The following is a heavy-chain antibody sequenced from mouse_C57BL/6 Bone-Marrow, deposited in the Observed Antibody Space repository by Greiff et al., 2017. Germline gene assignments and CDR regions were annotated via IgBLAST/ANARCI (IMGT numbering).Heavy chain of an antibody. V-gene: IGHV8-8*01. D-gene: IGHD1-1*01. CDR1: GFSLSTFGMG. Sequence: QVTLKVSGPGILQPSQTLSLTCSFSGFSLSTFGMGVGWIRQPSGKGLEWLAHIWWDDDKYYNPALKSRLTISKDTSKNQVFLKIANVDTADTATYYCARIALNYYGSSWYFDVWGTGTTVTVSS. CDR2: IWWDDDK. CDR3: ARIALNYYGSSWYFDV. J-gene: IGHJ1*03.